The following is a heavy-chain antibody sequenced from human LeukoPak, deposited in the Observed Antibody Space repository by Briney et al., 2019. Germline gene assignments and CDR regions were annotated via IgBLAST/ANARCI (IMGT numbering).Heavy chain of an antibody. CDR3: ARDTITATLIDY. J-gene: IGHJ4*02. CDR1: GFTFSSYS. CDR2: ISSSSSYI. V-gene: IGHV3-21*01. D-gene: IGHD5-12*01. Sequence: GGSLILPCAASGFTFSSYSMNWVRQAPGKGLEWVSSISSSSSYIYYADSVKGRFTISRDNAKNSLYLQMNSLRAEDTAVYYCARDTITATLIDYWGQGTLVTVSS.